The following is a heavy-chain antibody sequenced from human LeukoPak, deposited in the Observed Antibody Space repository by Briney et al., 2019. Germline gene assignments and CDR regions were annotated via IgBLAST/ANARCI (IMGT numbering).Heavy chain of an antibody. D-gene: IGHD5-18*01. Sequence: GGSLRLSCAASGFTFSSYGMHWVRQAPGKGLEWVAVISYDGSNKYYADSVKGRFTISRDNSKNTLYLQMNSLRAEDTAVYYCARAPGYSYGPGAYWGQGTLVTVSS. CDR3: ARAPGYSYGPGAY. J-gene: IGHJ4*02. CDR1: GFTFSSYG. CDR2: ISYDGSNK. V-gene: IGHV3-30*03.